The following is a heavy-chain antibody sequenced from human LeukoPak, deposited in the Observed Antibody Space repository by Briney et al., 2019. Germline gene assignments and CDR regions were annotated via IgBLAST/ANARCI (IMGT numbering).Heavy chain of an antibody. J-gene: IGHJ3*02. CDR1: GYTFTGYY. CDR3: ASCIARAGTDNASDI. V-gene: IGHV1-2*02. CDR2: MNPNSGDT. Sequence: GASVKLSCKASGYTFTGYYMHWVRQAPGQGLEWMGWMNPNSGDTNYAQQFQGRVTMTRDTSISTAYMELSRLRSDDTAVYYCASCIARAGTDNASDIWGQGTVVTVSS. D-gene: IGHD6-19*01.